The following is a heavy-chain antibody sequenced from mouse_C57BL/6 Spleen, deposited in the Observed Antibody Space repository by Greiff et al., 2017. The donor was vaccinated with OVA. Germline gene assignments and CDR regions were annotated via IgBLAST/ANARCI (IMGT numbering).Heavy chain of an antibody. D-gene: IGHD1-1*01. CDR2: IDPSDSYT. J-gene: IGHJ3*01. Sequence: QVQLQQSGAELVKPGASVKLSCKASGYTFTSYWMQWVKQRPGQGLEWIGEIDPSDSYTNYNQKFKGKATLTVDTSSSTAYMQLSSLTSEDSAVYYCARSLYGSSAYWGQGTLVTVSA. CDR1: GYTFTSYW. CDR3: ARSLYGSSAY. V-gene: IGHV1-50*01.